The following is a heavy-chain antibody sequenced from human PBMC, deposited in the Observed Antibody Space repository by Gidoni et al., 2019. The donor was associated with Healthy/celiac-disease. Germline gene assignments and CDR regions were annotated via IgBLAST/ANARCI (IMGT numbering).Heavy chain of an antibody. V-gene: IGHV3-66*02. CDR3: ARDLTTVATYYMDV. CDR2: IYSSGST. Sequence: EVQLVESGGGLVQPGGSLRLSCAASGFPVSTNYMSWVRQAPGTGLEWCSVIYSSGSTYYADSVKGRFTISRDNSKNTLYLQMNSLRAEDTAVYYCARDLTTVATYYMDVWGKGTTVTVSS. D-gene: IGHD4-17*01. CDR1: GFPVSTNY. J-gene: IGHJ6*03.